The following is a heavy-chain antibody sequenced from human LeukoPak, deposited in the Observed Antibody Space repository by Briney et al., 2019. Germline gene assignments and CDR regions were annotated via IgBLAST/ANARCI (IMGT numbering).Heavy chain of an antibody. Sequence: QPGGPLLLSCVASGFPFSSYAMSRPPQPPGKALEWASTISGSGGSAYYADSVKGLFTISSDNSKTTLYLQMNIQRAEDTAVSYSAKDVVRVSSKAWFDPWGQGTLVSVSS. CDR1: GFPFSSYA. D-gene: IGHD6-6*01. J-gene: IGHJ5*02. CDR2: ISGSGGSA. CDR3: AKDVVRVSSKAWFDP. V-gene: IGHV3-23*01.